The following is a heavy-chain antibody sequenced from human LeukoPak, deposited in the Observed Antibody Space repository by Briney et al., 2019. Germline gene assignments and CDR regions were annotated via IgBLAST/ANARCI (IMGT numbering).Heavy chain of an antibody. CDR3: ARDEEESNWFDL. V-gene: IGHV1-2*02. CDR1: GYTFTDYY. J-gene: IGHJ5*02. Sequence: GASVTVSCTASGYTFTDYYMHWVRQAPGQGLEWMGWINPNSGGTNYAQKFQGRVTMTRDMSTSTVYMELSSLRSEDTAVYYGARDEEESNWFDLWGQGTLVTVSS. CDR2: INPNSGGT.